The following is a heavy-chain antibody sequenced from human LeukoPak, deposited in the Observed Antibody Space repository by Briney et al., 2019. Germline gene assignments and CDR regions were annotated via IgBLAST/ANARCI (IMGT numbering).Heavy chain of an antibody. D-gene: IGHD1-1*01. J-gene: IGHJ6*03. V-gene: IGHV1-18*01. CDR3: ARDPRREELEPYMDV. Sequence: ASVKVSCKASGYTFTSYGISWVRQAPGQGLEWMGWISVYNGNTNYAQKLQGRVTMTTDTSTSTAYMELRSLRSDDTAVYYCARDPRREELEPYMDVWGKGTTVTVSS. CDR1: GYTFTSYG. CDR2: ISVYNGNT.